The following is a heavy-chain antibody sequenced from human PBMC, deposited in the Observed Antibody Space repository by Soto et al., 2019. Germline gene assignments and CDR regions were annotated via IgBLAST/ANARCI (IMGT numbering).Heavy chain of an antibody. CDR1: GYSISSSNW. CDR3: ARREIQGPIDY. J-gene: IGHJ4*02. V-gene: IGHV4-28*01. CDR2: IYYSGTT. Sequence: TETLSLTFAVSGYSISSSNWWGWIRQPPGKGLEWIGYIYYSGTTYYNPSLKSRVTMSVDTSKNQFSLKLTSVTAVDTAVYYCARREIQGPIDYWGQGTLVS. D-gene: IGHD1-26*01.